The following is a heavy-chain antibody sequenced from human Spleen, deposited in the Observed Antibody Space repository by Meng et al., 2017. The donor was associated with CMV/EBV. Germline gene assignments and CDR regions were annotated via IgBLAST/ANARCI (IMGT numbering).Heavy chain of an antibody. Sequence: SGLTFSSSGMRWVRQAPGKGLEWVSAISGSGGSTYYADSVKGRFTISRDNSKNTLYLQMNSLRAEDTAVYYCAVYDSTGYYYFFEYWGQGTLVTVSS. J-gene: IGHJ4*02. D-gene: IGHD3-22*01. CDR3: AVYDSTGYYYFFEY. CDR1: GLTFSSSG. CDR2: ISGSGGST. V-gene: IGHV3-23*01.